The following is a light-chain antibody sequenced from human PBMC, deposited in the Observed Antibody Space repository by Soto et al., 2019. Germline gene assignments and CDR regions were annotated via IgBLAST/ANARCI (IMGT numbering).Light chain of an antibody. V-gene: IGKV3-20*01. CDR1: QSVISNY. Sequence: DIVLTQSPGTLSLSPGERATLSCRASQSVISNYLAWYQQKPGQAPRLLIYGASSRATGIPDRFSGSGSGSDFTLTISRLEPEDFAVYYCQQYGSSPWTFGQGTKVDIK. CDR3: QQYGSSPWT. J-gene: IGKJ1*01. CDR2: GAS.